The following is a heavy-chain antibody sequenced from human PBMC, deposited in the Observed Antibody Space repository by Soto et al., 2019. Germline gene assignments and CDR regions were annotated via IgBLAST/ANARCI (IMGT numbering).Heavy chain of an antibody. CDR1: GFTFSRYA. Sequence: VQLLESGGGLVQPGGSLRLSYAPSGFTFSRYAMSWVRQAPGKGLEWVSAISGSGGSTYYADSVEGRYTISRDNFNNTLYLQMESLRGEDTAVDYCAKKEDFGGVIPGIDYWGQGTLVTVSS. J-gene: IGHJ4*02. CDR3: AKKEDFGGVIPGIDY. CDR2: ISGSGGST. V-gene: IGHV3-23*01. D-gene: IGHD3-16*02.